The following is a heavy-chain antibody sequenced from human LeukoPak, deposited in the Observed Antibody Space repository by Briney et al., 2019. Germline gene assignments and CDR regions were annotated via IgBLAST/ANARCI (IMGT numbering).Heavy chain of an antibody. D-gene: IGHD2-2*01. CDR2: ISSSSSTI. J-gene: IGHJ5*02. Sequence: PGGSLRLSCAASGFTFSSYSMNWVRQAPGKGLEWVSYISSSSSTIYYADSVKGRFTISRDNAKNSLYLQMNSLRAEDTAVYYCARVRYLLLVRWFDPWGQGTLVTVSS. CDR3: ARVRYLLLVRWFDP. CDR1: GFTFSSYS. V-gene: IGHV3-48*04.